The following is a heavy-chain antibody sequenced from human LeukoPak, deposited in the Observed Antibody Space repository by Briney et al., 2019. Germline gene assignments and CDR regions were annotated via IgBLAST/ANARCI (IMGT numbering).Heavy chain of an antibody. V-gene: IGHV3-23*01. J-gene: IGHJ3*02. CDR3: AKDRSRDDAFDN. D-gene: IGHD6-13*01. CDR1: GITFRSYA. CDR2: ISGSGGST. Sequence: GGSLRLSCAASGITFRSYAMSWVRQAPGKGLEWVSAISGSGGSTYYADSVKGRFTISRDNSKNTLYLQMNSLRAEDTAVYYCAKDRSRDDAFDNWGQGTMVTVSS.